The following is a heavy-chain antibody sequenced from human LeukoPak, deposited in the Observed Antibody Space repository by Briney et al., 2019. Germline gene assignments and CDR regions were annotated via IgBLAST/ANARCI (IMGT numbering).Heavy chain of an antibody. CDR3: ARFQNLAAAGTGGFDY. J-gene: IGHJ4*02. CDR1: GYTFTGYY. D-gene: IGHD6-13*01. Sequence: ASVKVSCKASGYTFTGYYMHWVRQAPGQGLERMGWINPNSGGTNYAQKFQGRVTMTRDTSISTAYMELSRLRPDDTAVYYCARFQNLAAAGTGGFDYWGQGTLVTVSS. CDR2: INPNSGGT. V-gene: IGHV1-2*02.